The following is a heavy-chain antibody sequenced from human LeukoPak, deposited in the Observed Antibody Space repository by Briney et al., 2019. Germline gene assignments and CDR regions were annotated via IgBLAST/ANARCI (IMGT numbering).Heavy chain of an antibody. CDR3: ARRNFDSSGYYYFFDY. Sequence: GESLKISCKGSGYSFTSYWIGWVRPMPGKGLEWVGIIYPGDSDTRYSSSFQGQVTISADKSIGTAYLQWSSLKASDTAMYYCARRNFDSSGYYYFFDYWGQGTLVTVSS. V-gene: IGHV5-51*01. J-gene: IGHJ4*02. CDR2: IYPGDSDT. CDR1: GYSFTSYW. D-gene: IGHD3-22*01.